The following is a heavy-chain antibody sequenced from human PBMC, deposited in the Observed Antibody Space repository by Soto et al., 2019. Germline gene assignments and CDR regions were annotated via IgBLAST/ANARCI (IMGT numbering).Heavy chain of an antibody. J-gene: IGHJ6*02. V-gene: IGHV3-23*01. CDR3: AKGDTTMITDYYAMDV. CDR1: GFTFTSYA. CDR2: ISGSGGSE. Sequence: GGTLRLCCAVSGFTFTSYAMTWVRQAPGKGLEWVSAISGSGGSEFYADSVKGRFTISRDNSKNTLYLQMKSLRAEDTALYYCAKGDTTMITDYYAMDVWGQGTTVTVSS. D-gene: IGHD5-18*01.